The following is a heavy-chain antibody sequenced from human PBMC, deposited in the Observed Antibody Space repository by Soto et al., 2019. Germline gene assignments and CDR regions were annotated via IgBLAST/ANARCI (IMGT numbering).Heavy chain of an antibody. CDR1: GGSISSYY. D-gene: IGHD2-21*02. V-gene: IGHV4-59*08. CDR2: IYYSGST. Sequence: PSETLSLTCTVSGGSISSYYWSWIRQPPGKGLEWIGYIYYSGSTNYNPSLKSRVTISVDTSKNQFSLKLSSVTAADTAVYYCARLEIVVVTAQYFDYWGQGTLVTVSS. CDR3: ARLEIVVVTAQYFDY. J-gene: IGHJ4*02.